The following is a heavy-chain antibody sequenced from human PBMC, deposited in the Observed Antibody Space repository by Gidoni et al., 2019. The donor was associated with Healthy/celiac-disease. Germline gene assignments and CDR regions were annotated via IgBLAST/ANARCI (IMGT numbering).Heavy chain of an antibody. V-gene: IGHV3-30-3*01. CDR2: LSYDGSNN. Sequence: QVQLVESGGGVVKPGRSRRLSCAAAGFTFSSDAMPWVRKAPGKGLEWVAVLSYDGSNNYYADSVKGRFTISRDNSKNTLYLQMNSLRAEDTAVYYCARERDYDFWSGYYIKSYYYYYMDVWGKGTTVTVSS. J-gene: IGHJ6*03. CDR1: GFTFSSDA. CDR3: ARERDYDFWSGYYIKSYYYYYMDV. D-gene: IGHD3-3*01.